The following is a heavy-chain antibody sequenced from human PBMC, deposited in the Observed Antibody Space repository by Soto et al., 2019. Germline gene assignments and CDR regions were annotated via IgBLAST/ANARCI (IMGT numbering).Heavy chain of an antibody. Sequence: EVQLVESGGGLVQPGGSLRLSCEASGFTFSNYWMHWVRQAPGKGLVWVSRIKNDGSGTTYADSVKGRFTISRDNAKSALYLQMNSLRAEDTAVYYCASRFHDSSGSYPFDPWGQGTLVTVSS. J-gene: IGHJ5*02. D-gene: IGHD3-22*01. V-gene: IGHV3-74*03. CDR2: IKNDGSGT. CDR1: GFTFSNYW. CDR3: ASRFHDSSGSYPFDP.